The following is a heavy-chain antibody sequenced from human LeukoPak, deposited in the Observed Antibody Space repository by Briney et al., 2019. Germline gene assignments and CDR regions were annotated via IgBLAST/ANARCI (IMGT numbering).Heavy chain of an antibody. J-gene: IGHJ4*02. CDR1: GFTFSSYA. CDR2: TYSSGTT. CDR3: ARVSPFDY. Sequence: GGSLRLSCAASGFTFSSYAMSWVRQAPGKGLEWVSVTYSSGTTYYADSLKGRFTISRDSSKNTLYLQINNLRVDDTAVYYCARVSPFDYWGQGTLVTVSS. V-gene: IGHV3-66*01.